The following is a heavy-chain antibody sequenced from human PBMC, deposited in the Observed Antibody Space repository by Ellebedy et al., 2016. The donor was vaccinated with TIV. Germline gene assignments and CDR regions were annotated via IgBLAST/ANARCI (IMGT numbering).Heavy chain of an antibody. CDR2: IFYTGRA. V-gene: IGHV4-31*03. J-gene: IGHJ4*02. Sequence: LRLSXTVPGGSIDRGGFYWTWIRQHTGRSLEWLGYIFYTGRALYNPSLKSRLSISIDTSKNHFSLKLSSVTAADTALYYCARTSGTFYFDSWGQGTLVAVSS. CDR3: ARTSGTFYFDS. CDR1: GGSIDRGGFY. D-gene: IGHD1-26*01.